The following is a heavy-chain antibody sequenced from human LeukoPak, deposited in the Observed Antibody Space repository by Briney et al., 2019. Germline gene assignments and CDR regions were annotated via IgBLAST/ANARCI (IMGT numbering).Heavy chain of an antibody. J-gene: IGHJ6*02. CDR1: RYSFSNYW. V-gene: IGHV5-51*01. Sequence: GESLKISCKGFRYSFSNYWIGWVRQMPGKGLEWMGIIYPGDSDTRYSPSFQGQVTISADKSISTAYLQWSSLTTSDTAMYYCARQGGQGGMDVWGQGTTVTVSS. D-gene: IGHD2-15*01. CDR2: IYPGDSDT. CDR3: ARQGGQGGMDV.